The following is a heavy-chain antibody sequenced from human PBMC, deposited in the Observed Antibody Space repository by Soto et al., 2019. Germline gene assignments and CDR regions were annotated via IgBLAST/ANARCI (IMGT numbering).Heavy chain of an antibody. J-gene: IGHJ5*02. D-gene: IGHD3-3*01. CDR3: ARQFSLVFWSGYSQFDP. V-gene: IGHV4-39*01. CDR2: IYYSGST. Sequence: SETLSLTCTVSGGSISSSSYYWGWIRQPPGKGLEWIGSIYYSGSTYYNPSLKSRVTISVDTSKNQFSLKLSSVTAADTAVYYCARQFSLVFWSGYSQFDPWGQGTLVTVSS. CDR1: GGSISSSSYY.